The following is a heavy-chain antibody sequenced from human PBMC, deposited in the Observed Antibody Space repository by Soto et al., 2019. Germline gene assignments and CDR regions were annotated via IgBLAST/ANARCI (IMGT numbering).Heavy chain of an antibody. CDR1: GGSISSSSYY. CDR2: IFSSGST. CDR3: ARTLFGWGIWFDP. J-gene: IGHJ5*02. D-gene: IGHD3-10*02. V-gene: IGHV4-39*07. Sequence: SETLSLTCTVSGGSISSSSYYWGWIRQPPGKGLEWIGSIFSSGSTYYNPSLKSRVTISVDTSKNQFSLKLSSVTAADTAVYYCARTLFGWGIWFDPWGQGTLVTVS.